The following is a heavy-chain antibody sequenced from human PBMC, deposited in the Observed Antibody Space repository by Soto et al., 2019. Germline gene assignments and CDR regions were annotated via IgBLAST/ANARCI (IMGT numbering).Heavy chain of an antibody. CDR2: ISGSGGST. V-gene: IGHV3-23*01. Sequence: EVQLLESGGGLVQPGGSLRLSCAASGFTFSSYAMSWVRQAPGKGLEWVSAISGSGGSTYYADSVKGRFTISRDNSKNTLYLQMNSLRAEDTAVYYCAKDRDIPMIVVVPHYFDYWGQGTLVTVSS. J-gene: IGHJ4*02. D-gene: IGHD3-22*01. CDR3: AKDRDIPMIVVVPHYFDY. CDR1: GFTFSSYA.